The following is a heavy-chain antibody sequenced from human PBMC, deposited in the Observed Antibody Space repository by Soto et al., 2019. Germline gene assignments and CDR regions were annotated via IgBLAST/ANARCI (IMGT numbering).Heavy chain of an antibody. CDR3: AVHNDTMSWFDP. CDR1: GGSVSSGSYY. Sequence: SETLSLTCTASGGSVSSGSYYWSWIRQPPGKGLEWIGYIYYSGSTNYNTSLKSRVTISVDTSKNQFSLKLSSVTAADTAVYYCAVHNDTMSWFDPWGQGTLVTVSS. D-gene: IGHD3-22*01. V-gene: IGHV4-61*01. CDR2: IYYSGST. J-gene: IGHJ5*02.